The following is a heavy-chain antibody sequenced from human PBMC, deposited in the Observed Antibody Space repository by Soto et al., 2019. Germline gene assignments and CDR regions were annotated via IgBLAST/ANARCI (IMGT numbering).Heavy chain of an antibody. D-gene: IGHD6-13*01. CDR1: GYSFTSYW. CDR2: IYPGDSDT. J-gene: IGHJ4*02. V-gene: IGHV5-51*01. Sequence: PGESLKISCKGSGYSFTSYWIGWVRQMPGKGLEWMGIIYPGDSDTRCSPSFQGQVTISADKSISTAYLQWSSLKASDTAMYYCATLLAAEPHYFDYWGQGTLVTVSS. CDR3: ATLLAAEPHYFDY.